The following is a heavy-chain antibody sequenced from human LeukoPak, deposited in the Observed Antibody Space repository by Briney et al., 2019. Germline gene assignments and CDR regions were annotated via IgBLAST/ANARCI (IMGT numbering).Heavy chain of an antibody. CDR1: GFTFSSYG. V-gene: IGHV3-33*01. CDR3: ARDRRERTTAYLYYYGMDV. CDR2: IWYDGSNE. J-gene: IGHJ6*02. Sequence: GGSLRLSCAASGFTFSSYGMHWVRQAPGKGLEWVAVIWYDGSNEYYADSVKGRFTISRDNSKNTLYLQMNSLRAEDTAVYYCARDRRERTTAYLYYYGMDVWGQGTTVTVSS. D-gene: IGHD1-7*01.